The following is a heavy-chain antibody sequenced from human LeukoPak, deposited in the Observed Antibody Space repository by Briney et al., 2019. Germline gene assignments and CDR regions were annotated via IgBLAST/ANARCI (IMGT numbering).Heavy chain of an antibody. J-gene: IGHJ5*02. CDR1: GYIFTSYY. Sequence: ASVKVSCKASGYIFTSYYMHWVRQAPGQGLEWMGMINPSGGSTSYAQKFQGRVTMTRDMSTSTVYMEVSSLRSEDTAVYYCARDGERDCSETNCYPWFDPWGQGTLVTVSS. V-gene: IGHV1-46*01. CDR2: INPSGGST. CDR3: ARDGERDCSETNCYPWFDP. D-gene: IGHD2-15*01.